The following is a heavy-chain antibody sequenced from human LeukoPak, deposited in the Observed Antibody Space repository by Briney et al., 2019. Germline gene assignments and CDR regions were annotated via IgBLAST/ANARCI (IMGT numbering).Heavy chain of an antibody. CDR1: GFTFKNYA. Sequence: PGGSLRLSCAASGFTFKNYAMTWVRQAPGKGLEWVSGISGSGDNTYYADSDSVKGRFTISRDNPKNTLYLQMNSLGAEDTAIYYCAKDLRIAGYYDSSGYYYDYWGQGTLVTVSS. CDR2: ISGSGDNT. D-gene: IGHD3-22*01. J-gene: IGHJ4*02. CDR3: AKDLRIAGYYDSSGYYYDY. V-gene: IGHV3-23*01.